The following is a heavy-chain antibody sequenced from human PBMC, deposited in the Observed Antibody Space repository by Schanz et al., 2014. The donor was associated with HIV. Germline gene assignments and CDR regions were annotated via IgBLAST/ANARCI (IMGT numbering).Heavy chain of an antibody. CDR1: GFTFSSYA. Sequence: VQLVESGGGVVQPGRSLRLSCAASGFTFSSYAMSWVRQAPGKGLEWVSAISGSSITYSADSVKGRFTMSRDNSKNTVYLQMNGLRAEDTAVYYCACECDYGGNSCFDYWGQGTLVTVSS. D-gene: IGHD4-17*01. CDR2: ISGSSIT. J-gene: IGHJ4*02. CDR3: ACECDYGGNSCFDY. V-gene: IGHV3-23*04.